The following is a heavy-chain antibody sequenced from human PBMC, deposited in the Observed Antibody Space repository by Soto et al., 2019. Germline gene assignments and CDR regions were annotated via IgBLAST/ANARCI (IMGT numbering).Heavy chain of an antibody. Sequence: ASVKVSCKASGGTFSSYAISWVRQAPGQGLEWMGGIIPIFGTANYAQKFQGRVTITADESTSTAYMELSSLRSGDTAVYYCAREPGDGYNSYYYGMDVWGQGTTVTVSS. D-gene: IGHD5-12*01. V-gene: IGHV1-69*13. CDR1: GGTFSSYA. CDR3: AREPGDGYNSYYYGMDV. CDR2: IIPIFGTA. J-gene: IGHJ6*02.